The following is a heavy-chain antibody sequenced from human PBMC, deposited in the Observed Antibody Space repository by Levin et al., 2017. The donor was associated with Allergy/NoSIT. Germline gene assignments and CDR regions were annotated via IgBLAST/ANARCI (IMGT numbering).Heavy chain of an antibody. J-gene: IGHJ4*02. CDR1: GGSISSYY. CDR2: TYYSGST. D-gene: IGHD6-6*01. Sequence: SETLSLTCTVSGGSISSYYWSWIRQPPGKGLEWIGYTYYSGSTNYNPSLKSRVTISVDTSKNQFSLKLSSVTAADTAVYYVAGAASSSSIQLGLFDYWGQGTLVTVSS. CDR3: AGAASSSSIQLGLFDY. V-gene: IGHV4-59*08.